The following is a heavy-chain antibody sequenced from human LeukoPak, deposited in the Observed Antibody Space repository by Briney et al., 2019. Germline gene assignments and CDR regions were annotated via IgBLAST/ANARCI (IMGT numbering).Heavy chain of an antibody. CDR3: ARGLIRGQAWLLY. Sequence: ASVKVSCKASGYTFTSYEVNWVRQATGQGLEWMGWMNPNSGNTGYAQKFQGRVTMTRNTSISTAYMELRSLRSEDTAVYYCARGLIRGQAWLLYWGQGTLVTVSS. J-gene: IGHJ4*02. V-gene: IGHV1-8*01. CDR1: GYTFTSYE. CDR2: MNPNSGNT. D-gene: IGHD3-22*01.